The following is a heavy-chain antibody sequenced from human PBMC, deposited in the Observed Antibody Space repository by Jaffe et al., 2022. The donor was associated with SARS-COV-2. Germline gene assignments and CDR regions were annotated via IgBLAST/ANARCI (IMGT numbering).Heavy chain of an antibody. CDR1: SGSFSGYY. J-gene: IGHJ4*02. V-gene: IGHV4-34*01. Sequence: QVQLQQWGAGLLTPSETLSLTCAVYSGSFSGYYWSWIRQPPGKGLEWIGEINRSGSTNYNPSLKSRVTISVDTSKNQFSLKLSSVTAADTAVYYCARAAQYFTKVRGVSPGDYWGQGTLVTVSS. CDR3: ARAAQYFTKVRGVSPGDY. CDR2: INRSGST. D-gene: IGHD3-10*01.